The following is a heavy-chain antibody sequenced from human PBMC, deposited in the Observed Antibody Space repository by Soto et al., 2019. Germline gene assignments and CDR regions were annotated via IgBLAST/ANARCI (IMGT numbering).Heavy chain of an antibody. V-gene: IGHV4-61*01. Sequence: PSETLSLTCSVSGGSVSNKTYYWSWIRQPPGKRLEWIGYVYYSGTTNYNPSLKSRVTISVDLSKNQFSLKLSSVTAADTAVYYCARGIYYDFWSGTLDYWGQGTLVTVSS. CDR1: GGSVSNKTYY. CDR2: VYYSGTT. CDR3: ARGIYYDFWSGTLDY. D-gene: IGHD3-3*01. J-gene: IGHJ4*02.